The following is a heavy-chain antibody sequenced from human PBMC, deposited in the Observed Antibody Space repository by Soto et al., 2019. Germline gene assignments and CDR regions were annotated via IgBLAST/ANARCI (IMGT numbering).Heavy chain of an antibody. CDR1: GYTFTSYG. J-gene: IGHJ5*02. CDR2: ISAYNGNT. CDR3: ARAGLKTVLDGFDP. D-gene: IGHD3-3*01. V-gene: IGHV1-18*01. Sequence: ASVKVSCKASGYTFTSYGISWVRQAPGQGLEWMGWISAYNGNTNYAQKLQGRVTMTTDTSTSTAYMELRSLRSDDTAVYYWARAGLKTVLDGFDPWGQGTLVTVSS.